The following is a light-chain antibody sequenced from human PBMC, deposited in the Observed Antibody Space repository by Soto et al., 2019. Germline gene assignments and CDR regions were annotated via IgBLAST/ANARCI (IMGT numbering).Light chain of an antibody. CDR3: QQYYSTPFT. CDR1: QSVLYSSNNKNY. V-gene: IGKV4-1*01. CDR2: CAS. Sequence: DIVMTQSPDSLAVSLGERATINCKSSQSVLYSSNNKNYLAWYQQKPGQPPKLLIYCASTRESGVPDRFSVSGSGTDFTLTISSLQAEDVAVYYCQQYYSTPFTFGPGTKVDIK. J-gene: IGKJ3*01.